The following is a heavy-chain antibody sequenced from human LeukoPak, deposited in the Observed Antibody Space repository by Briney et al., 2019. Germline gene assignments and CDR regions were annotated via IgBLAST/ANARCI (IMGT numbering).Heavy chain of an antibody. Sequence: PGGSLRLSCAASGFTFSSYWMSWVRQAPGKGLEWVANIKQDGSEKYYVDSVKGRFTISRDNAKNSLYLQMNSLRAEDTAAYYCARDLRYYDSSGYYHYWGQGTLVTVSS. J-gene: IGHJ4*02. V-gene: IGHV3-7*03. CDR1: GFTFSSYW. D-gene: IGHD3-22*01. CDR2: IKQDGSEK. CDR3: ARDLRYYDSSGYYHY.